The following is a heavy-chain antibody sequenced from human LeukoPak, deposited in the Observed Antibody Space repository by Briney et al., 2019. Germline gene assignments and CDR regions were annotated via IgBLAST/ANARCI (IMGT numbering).Heavy chain of an antibody. Sequence: ASVKVSCKVSGYTLTELSMHWVRQAPGKGLEWMGGFDPEDGETIYAQKFQGRVTMTEDTSTDTAYMELSSLRSEDTAVYYCATAYYGSGSYYYYHYMDVWGKGTTVTVSS. J-gene: IGHJ6*03. D-gene: IGHD3-10*01. CDR2: FDPEDGET. CDR3: ATAYYGSGSYYYYHYMDV. CDR1: GYTLTELS. V-gene: IGHV1-24*01.